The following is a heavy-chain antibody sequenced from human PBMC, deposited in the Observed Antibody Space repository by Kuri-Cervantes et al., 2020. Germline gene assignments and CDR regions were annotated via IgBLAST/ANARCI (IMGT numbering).Heavy chain of an antibody. Sequence: ASVKVSCKVSGYTLTELSMHWVRQAPGKGLEWMGWISAYNGDTNYAQKLQGRVTMTTDTSTSTAYMELRSLKSDDTAVYYCARDSEWATICYYWGQGTLVTVSS. D-gene: IGHD2-2*01. V-gene: IGHV1-18*01. CDR3: ARDSEWATICYY. CDR1: GYTLTELS. CDR2: ISAYNGDT. J-gene: IGHJ4*02.